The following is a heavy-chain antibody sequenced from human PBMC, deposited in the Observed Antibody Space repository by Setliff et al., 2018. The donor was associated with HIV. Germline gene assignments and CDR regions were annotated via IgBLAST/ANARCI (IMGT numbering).Heavy chain of an antibody. J-gene: IGHJ6*02. V-gene: IGHV1-18*01. CDR1: GYSFINYG. CDR3: ARHGVATGTPPYYNFYGMDV. CDR2: ISAYNGNI. D-gene: IGHD2-21*02. Sequence: ASVKVSCKASGYSFINYGMSWVRQAPGQGLEWMGWISAYNGNIHYAQKLQGRLTVTTDTSTRTAYMELRSLTSDDTAVYYCARHGVATGTPPYYNFYGMDVWGQGTTVTV.